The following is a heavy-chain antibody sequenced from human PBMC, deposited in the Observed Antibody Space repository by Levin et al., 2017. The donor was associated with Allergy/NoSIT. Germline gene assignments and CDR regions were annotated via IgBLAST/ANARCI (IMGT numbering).Heavy chain of an antibody. Sequence: GGSLRLSCAASGFTFSDYYMSWIRQAPGKGLEWVSYISSSGSTIYYADSVKGRFTISRDNAKNSLYLQMNSLRAEDTAVYYCARGAICSSTSCYGNGVYYYGMDVWGQGTTVTVSS. CDR1: GFTFSDYY. D-gene: IGHD2-2*01. V-gene: IGHV3-11*01. CDR2: ISSSGSTI. CDR3: ARGAICSSTSCYGNGVYYYGMDV. J-gene: IGHJ6*02.